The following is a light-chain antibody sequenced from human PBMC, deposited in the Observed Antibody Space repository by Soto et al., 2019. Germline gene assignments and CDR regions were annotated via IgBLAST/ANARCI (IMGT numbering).Light chain of an antibody. Sequence: EIVMTQSPATLSVSPGARATLSCRASQSVRNNLAWSQQKPGQAPRLLIYGASTRATGIPARFSGSGSGTECTLTISSLQSEDVAVYYCQQYNNWPRTLGQGTKVDI. J-gene: IGKJ1*01. V-gene: IGKV3-15*01. CDR3: QQYNNWPRT. CDR2: GAS. CDR1: QSVRNN.